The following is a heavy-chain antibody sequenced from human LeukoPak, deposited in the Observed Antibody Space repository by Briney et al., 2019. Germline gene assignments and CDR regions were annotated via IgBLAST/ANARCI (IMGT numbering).Heavy chain of an antibody. J-gene: IGHJ4*02. Sequence: GASLRLSCAAAGFTFSDFWMNWVRQAPGKGLEWVASIKQDGSEKYYVDSVKGRFSISRDNAKNSLYLQMNSLRAEGTAVYYCARTSGLYDSSGYIYDYCGQGTLVTVSS. CDR2: IKQDGSEK. CDR3: ARTSGLYDSSGYIYDY. CDR1: GFTFSDFW. D-gene: IGHD3-22*01. V-gene: IGHV3-7*01.